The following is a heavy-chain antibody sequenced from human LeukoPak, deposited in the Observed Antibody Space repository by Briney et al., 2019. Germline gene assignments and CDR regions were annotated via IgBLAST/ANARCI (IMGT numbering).Heavy chain of an antibody. V-gene: IGHV4-59*01. CDR1: GGSISTYS. J-gene: IGHJ6*03. Sequence: PSETLSLTCTASGGSISTYSWNLIRQPPGKGLEWIGNISYSGITDYNPSLQSRVTISVDTSKNQFFLNLRSVTAADTAVYYCARGVTQQLGYYYSYHMDVWGKGTTVTVSS. CDR2: ISYSGIT. D-gene: IGHD6-13*01. CDR3: ARGVTQQLGYYYSYHMDV.